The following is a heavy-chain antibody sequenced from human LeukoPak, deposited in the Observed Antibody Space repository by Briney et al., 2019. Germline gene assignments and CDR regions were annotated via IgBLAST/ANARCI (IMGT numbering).Heavy chain of an antibody. V-gene: IGHV4-39*01. J-gene: IGHJ4*02. CDR3: ARSLNYDILTGYYVWYFDY. CDR2: IYYSGST. Sequence: SETLSLTCTVSGGSISSSSYYWGWIRQPPGKGLEWIGSIYYSGSTYYNPSLKSRVTISVDTSKNQFSLKLSSVTAADTAVYYCARSLNYDILTGYYVWYFDYWGQGTLVTVSS. D-gene: IGHD3-9*01. CDR1: GGSISSSSYY.